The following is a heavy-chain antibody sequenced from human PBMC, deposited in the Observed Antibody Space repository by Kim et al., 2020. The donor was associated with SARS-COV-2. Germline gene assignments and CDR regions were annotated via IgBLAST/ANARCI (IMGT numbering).Heavy chain of an antibody. CDR3: TVHGAGHNTYDFDH. J-gene: IGHJ4*02. CDR2: INISGGSR. Sequence: GGSLRLSCTASGFTFSSYAMSWVRQAPGKGLQWVSAINISGGSRYYEDSVKGRSTISRDNARKTLHLQMNSLSAEDTAVYYCTVHGAGHNTYDFDHWGQG. D-gene: IGHD4-17*01. CDR1: GFTFSSYA. V-gene: IGHV3-23*01.